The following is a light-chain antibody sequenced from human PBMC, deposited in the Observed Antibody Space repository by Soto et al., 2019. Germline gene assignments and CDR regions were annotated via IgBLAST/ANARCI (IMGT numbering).Light chain of an antibody. Sequence: EIVMTQSPATLSVSPGERATLSCRASQSVSSNLAWYQQKPGQAPRLLIYGASSRATGIPDRFSGSGSGTDFTLTISRLEPEDFAVYYCQQYGSSPITFGQGTQRE. J-gene: IGKJ5*01. CDR1: QSVSSN. V-gene: IGKV3-20*01. CDR3: QQYGSSPIT. CDR2: GAS.